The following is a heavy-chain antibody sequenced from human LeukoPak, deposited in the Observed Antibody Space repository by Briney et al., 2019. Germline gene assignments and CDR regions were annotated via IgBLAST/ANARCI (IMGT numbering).Heavy chain of an antibody. D-gene: IGHD6-6*01. J-gene: IGHJ4*02. CDR2: IYYTWRT. V-gene: IGHV4-59*08. CDR3: ARHRAYSSSSSFDC. Sequence: PSETLSLTCSVPGGSISSFYWCSIRQPPRKGLGRIGYIYYTWRTNYKPSLKSRVTMFVDMSKNQFSLRLSSVTAAGTAVYYCARHRAYSSSSSFDCWGQGTLVTVSS. CDR1: GGSISSFY.